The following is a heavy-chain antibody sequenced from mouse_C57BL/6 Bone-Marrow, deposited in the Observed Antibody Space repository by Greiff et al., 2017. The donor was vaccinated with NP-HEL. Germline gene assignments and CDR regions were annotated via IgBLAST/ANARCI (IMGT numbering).Heavy chain of an antibody. J-gene: IGHJ4*01. CDR3: ASSRNYSKDYAMDY. D-gene: IGHD2-5*01. CDR1: GYSITSDY. Sequence: VQLQQSGPGLAKPSQSLSLTCSVTGYSITSDYWNWIRKFPGNKLEYMGYISYSGSTYYNPSLKSRISITLDTSKNQYYLQLNSVTTEDTATYYCASSRNYSKDYAMDYWGQGTSVTVSS. CDR2: ISYSGST. V-gene: IGHV3-8*01.